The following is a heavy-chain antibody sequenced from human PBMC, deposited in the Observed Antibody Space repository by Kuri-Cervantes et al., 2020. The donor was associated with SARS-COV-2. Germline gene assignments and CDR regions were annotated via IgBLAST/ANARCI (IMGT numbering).Heavy chain of an antibody. D-gene: IGHD3-3*01. CDR1: GFTFSSYG. J-gene: IGHJ6*03. CDR2: IRYDGSNK. CDR3: ARVLSVRFPYYMDV. V-gene: IGHV3-30*02. Sequence: GGSLRLSCAASGFTFSSYGMHWVRQAPGKGLEWVAFIRYDGSNKYYADSVKGRFTISRDNSKNTLYLQMNSLRAEDTAVYYCARVLSVRFPYYMDVWGKGTTVTVSS.